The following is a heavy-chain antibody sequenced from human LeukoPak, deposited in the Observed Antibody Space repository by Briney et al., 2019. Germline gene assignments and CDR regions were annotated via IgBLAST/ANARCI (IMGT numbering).Heavy chain of an antibody. V-gene: IGHV5-51*01. D-gene: IGHD4-17*01. Sequence: ESLKNSCKGSGYSFTSYWIGWVRQMPGKGLEWMGIIYPGDSDTRYSPSFQGQVTISADKSISTAYLQWSSLKASDTAMYYCARTLSPLRFPFDYWGQGTLVTVSS. J-gene: IGHJ4*02. CDR2: IYPGDSDT. CDR3: ARTLSPLRFPFDY. CDR1: GYSFTSYW.